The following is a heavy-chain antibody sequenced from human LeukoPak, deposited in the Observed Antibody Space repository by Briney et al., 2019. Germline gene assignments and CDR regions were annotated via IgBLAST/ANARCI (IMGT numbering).Heavy chain of an antibody. CDR2: ISSSSYI. V-gene: IGHV3-21*01. D-gene: IGHD6-19*01. CDR3: ARRGPSVAGPYDY. Sequence: GGSLRLSCAASGFTFSSYGMNWVRQAPGKGLEWVSSISSSSYIYSADSVKGRFTISRDNAKNSLYLQMNSLRAEDTAVYYCARRGPSVAGPYDYWGQGTLVTVSS. CDR1: GFTFSSYG. J-gene: IGHJ4*02.